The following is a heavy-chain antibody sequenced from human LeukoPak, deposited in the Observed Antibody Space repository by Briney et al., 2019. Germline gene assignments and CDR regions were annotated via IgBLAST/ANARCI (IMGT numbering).Heavy chain of an antibody. Sequence: SAKVSCKASRGTFSSYAISWVRQAAGQGLEWMGRIIPILGIANYAQKFQGRVTITADKSTSTAYMELSSLRSEDTAVYYCARDLHPQYYYDSSGYYSFFDYWGQGTLVIVSS. CDR3: ARDLHPQYYYDSSGYYSFFDY. CDR1: RGTFSSYA. V-gene: IGHV1-69*04. CDR2: IIPILGIA. D-gene: IGHD3-22*01. J-gene: IGHJ4*02.